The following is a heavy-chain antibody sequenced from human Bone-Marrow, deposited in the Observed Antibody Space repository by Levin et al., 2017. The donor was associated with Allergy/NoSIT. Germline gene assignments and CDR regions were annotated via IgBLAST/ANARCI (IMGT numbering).Heavy chain of an antibody. V-gene: IGHV1-2*02. CDR2: IRPKNGDT. CDR1: GYTFTDYF. D-gene: IGHD6-13*01. Sequence: ASVKVSCQASGYTFTDYFIHWVRQARGQGLEVMGWIRPKNGDTKYAQKFQGRVTMSRDTSINTVYMELTRLRSDDTAMYYCVRNRQELAPQTRGEFYPWGQGTLVTVSS. J-gene: IGHJ5*02. CDR3: VRNRQELAPQTRGEFYP.